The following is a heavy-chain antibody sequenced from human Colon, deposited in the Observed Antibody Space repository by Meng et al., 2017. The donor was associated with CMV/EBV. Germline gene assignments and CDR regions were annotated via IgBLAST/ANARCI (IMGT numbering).Heavy chain of an antibody. Sequence: GESLKISCQVSGHTSTNYWIGWVRQKPGKGLEWMGVIYPRDSDTIYSPSFEGQVTISADNSINTAYLQWTSLKASDTAMYYCARSNSSFFDYWGQGTLVTVSS. D-gene: IGHD6-13*01. CDR3: ARSNSSFFDY. J-gene: IGHJ4*02. V-gene: IGHV5-51*01. CDR1: GHTSTNYW. CDR2: IYPRDSDT.